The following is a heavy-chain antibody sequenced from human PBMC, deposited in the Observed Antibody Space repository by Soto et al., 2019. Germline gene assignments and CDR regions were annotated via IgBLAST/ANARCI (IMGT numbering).Heavy chain of an antibody. CDR2: IIPILGIA. Sequence: GASMKVSCKASGGTFSRHTISWVRQAPGQGLEWMGRIIPILGIANYAQKFQGRVTITADKSTSTAYMELSSLRSEDTAVYYCARDRTPNNWGQGTLVTVSS. V-gene: IGHV1-69*04. CDR1: GGTFSRHT. J-gene: IGHJ4*02. CDR3: ARDRTPNN.